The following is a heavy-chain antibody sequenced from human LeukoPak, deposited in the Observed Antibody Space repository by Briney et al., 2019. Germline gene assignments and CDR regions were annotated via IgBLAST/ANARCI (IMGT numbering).Heavy chain of an antibody. D-gene: IGHD3-22*01. Sequence: PGGSLRLSCAASGFTFDDYAMHWVRQAPGKGLEWVSGISWNSGSIGYADSVKGRFTISRDNAKNSLYLQMNSLRAEDTASYYCAKGPGDHYDSSGYYFYYFDYWGQGTLVTVSS. CDR1: GFTFDDYA. CDR3: AKGPGDHYDSSGYYFYYFDY. CDR2: ISWNSGSI. J-gene: IGHJ4*02. V-gene: IGHV3-9*01.